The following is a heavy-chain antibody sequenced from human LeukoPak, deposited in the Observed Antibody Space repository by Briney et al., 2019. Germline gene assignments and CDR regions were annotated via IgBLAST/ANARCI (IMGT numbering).Heavy chain of an antibody. CDR2: ISYDGSNK. Sequence: PGRSLRLSCAASGFTFSSYAMHWVRQAPGKGLEWVAVISYDGSNKYYADSVKGRFTISRDNPKNTLYLQMNSLRAEDTAVYYCARDSSSWYFDYYYYMDVWGKGTTVTVSS. D-gene: IGHD6-13*01. V-gene: IGHV3-30*04. CDR3: ARDSSSWYFDYYYYMDV. CDR1: GFTFSSYA. J-gene: IGHJ6*03.